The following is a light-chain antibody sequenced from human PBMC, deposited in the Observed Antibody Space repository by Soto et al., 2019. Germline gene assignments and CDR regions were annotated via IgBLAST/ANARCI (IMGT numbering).Light chain of an antibody. J-gene: IGLJ1*01. CDR3: QSYDSTLSARYV. V-gene: IGLV1-40*01. CDR2: GNT. CDR1: GSSLGAGYD. Sequence: QSVLTQPPSVSGAPGQWVTISCTGSGSSLGAGYDVHWYQQLPGTAPKLLIYGNTNRPSGVPDRFSASTSGTSASLAITGLQAEDEGDYYCQSYDSTLSARYVFGTGTKLTVL.